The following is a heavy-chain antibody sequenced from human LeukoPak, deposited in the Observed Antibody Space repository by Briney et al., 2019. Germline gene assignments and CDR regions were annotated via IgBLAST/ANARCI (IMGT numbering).Heavy chain of an antibody. CDR2: ISWNSGSI. V-gene: IGHV3-9*01. CDR1: GFTFDDYA. Sequence: PGGSLRLSCAASGFTFDDYAMHWVRQAPGKGLEWVSGISWNSGSIGYADSVKGRFTISRDNAKNSLYLQMNSLRAEDTALYYCAGKKVWFGESNGYMDVWGKGTTVTVSS. J-gene: IGHJ6*03. D-gene: IGHD3-10*01. CDR3: AGKKVWFGESNGYMDV.